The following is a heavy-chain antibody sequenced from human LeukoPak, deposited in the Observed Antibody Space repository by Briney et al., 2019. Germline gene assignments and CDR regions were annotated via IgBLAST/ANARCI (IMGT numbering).Heavy chain of an antibody. Sequence: GGSLRLSCAASGFTFSSYAMSWVRQAPGKGLEGVSGISGNGVNTYYADSVKGRFTISRDNSKNTLYLQMNSLRAEDTAVYYCAKDRGSGWYRLDFRGQGTLVTASS. CDR1: GFTFSSYA. CDR3: AKDRGSGWYRLDF. V-gene: IGHV3-23*01. D-gene: IGHD6-19*01. J-gene: IGHJ4*02. CDR2: ISGNGVNT.